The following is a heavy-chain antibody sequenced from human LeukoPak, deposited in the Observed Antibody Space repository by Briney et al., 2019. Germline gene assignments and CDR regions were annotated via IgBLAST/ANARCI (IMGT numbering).Heavy chain of an antibody. V-gene: IGHV3-7*01. J-gene: IGHJ4*02. Sequence: GGSLRLSCAASGFTFSGYWMNWVRQAPGRGLEWVASIKQDGSEKDYVDSVKGRFTISRDNAKNSLYLQMNSLRVEDTAVYYCARVSSLAVAGFFDYWGQGILVTVSS. D-gene: IGHD6-19*01. CDR1: GFTFSGYW. CDR2: IKQDGSEK. CDR3: ARVSSLAVAGFFDY.